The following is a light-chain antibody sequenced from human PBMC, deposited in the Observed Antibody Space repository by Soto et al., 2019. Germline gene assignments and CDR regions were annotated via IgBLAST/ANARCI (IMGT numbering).Light chain of an antibody. Sequence: DSQVTQSPPTLSASVGDRFTITCRSSQTISTWMAWYQQKPGKAPKLLVYDASTLQSGVASRFSGSGSGTEFTLIISGLQPDDSATYYCQQYTNTNNPWMFGQGTKVDIK. CDR2: DAS. J-gene: IGKJ1*01. CDR1: QTISTW. CDR3: QQYTNTNNPWM. V-gene: IGKV1-5*01.